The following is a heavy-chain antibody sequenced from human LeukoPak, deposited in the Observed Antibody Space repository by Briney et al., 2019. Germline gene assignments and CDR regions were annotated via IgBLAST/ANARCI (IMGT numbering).Heavy chain of an antibody. CDR3: AESITGTTGDDY. J-gene: IGHJ4*02. V-gene: IGHV3-23*01. CDR2: ISSSGSA. Sequence: PGGSLRLSCAASGFTLSSYAVSWVRQAPGKGLEWVSAISSSGSAYYADSVKGRFTISRDNSKNTLYLQMNSLRAEDTAVYYCAESITGTTGDDYWGQGTLVTVSS. CDR1: GFTLSSYA. D-gene: IGHD1-7*01.